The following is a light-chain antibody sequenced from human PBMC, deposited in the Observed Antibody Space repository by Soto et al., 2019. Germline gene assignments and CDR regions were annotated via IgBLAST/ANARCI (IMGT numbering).Light chain of an antibody. CDR3: QSYDSSLSGYVI. CDR2: VNS. V-gene: IGLV1-40*01. J-gene: IGLJ2*01. CDR1: SSNIGAGYD. Sequence: QSVLTQPPSVSGAPGQRVTISCTGSSSNIGAGYDVNWYQQLPGTAPKLLIYVNSNRPSGVPDRFSGSKSGTSASLAITGIQAEDEADYYCQSYDSSLSGYVIFGGGTKVTVL.